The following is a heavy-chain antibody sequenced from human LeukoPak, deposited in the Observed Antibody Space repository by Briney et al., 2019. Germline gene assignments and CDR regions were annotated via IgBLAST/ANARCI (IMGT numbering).Heavy chain of an antibody. CDR1: GGSISSYS. Sequence: PSETLSLTCTVSGGSISSYSWSWIRQPPRKGLEWIGYVYYSETTHYNPSLKSRVSISVDSSKNQFSLKLNSVTAADTAVYYCAIGDFYYYGMDVWGQGTTVTVSS. D-gene: IGHD4-17*01. CDR3: AIGDFYYYGMDV. J-gene: IGHJ6*02. CDR2: VYYSETT. V-gene: IGHV4-59*01.